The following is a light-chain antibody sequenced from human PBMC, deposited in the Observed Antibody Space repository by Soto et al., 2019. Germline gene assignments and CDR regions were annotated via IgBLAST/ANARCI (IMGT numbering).Light chain of an antibody. CDR1: SSDVGGYNY. J-gene: IGLJ2*01. Sequence: QSALTQPPSASGSPGQSVTISCTGTSSDVGGYNYVSWYQQHPGKAPKLMIYEVSKRPSGVPDRFSGSKSGNTASLTVSGLQAEDEADYYCSSYGDSPVEFGGGTKLTVL. CDR2: EVS. V-gene: IGLV2-8*01. CDR3: SSYGDSPVE.